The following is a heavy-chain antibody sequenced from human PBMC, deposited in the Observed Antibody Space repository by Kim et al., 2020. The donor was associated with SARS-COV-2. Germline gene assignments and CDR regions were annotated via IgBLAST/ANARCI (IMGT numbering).Heavy chain of an antibody. D-gene: IGHD3-22*01. J-gene: IGHJ4*02. V-gene: IGHV3-11*06. CDR3: ARDRVALDYYDSSGYYFFDY. Sequence: RFTISRDNAKNSLYLQMNSLRAEDTAVYYCARDRVALDYYDSSGYYFFDYWGQGTLVTVSS.